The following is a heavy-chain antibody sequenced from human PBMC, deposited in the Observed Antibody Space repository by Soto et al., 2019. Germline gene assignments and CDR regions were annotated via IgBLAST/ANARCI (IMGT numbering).Heavy chain of an antibody. J-gene: IGHJ4*02. Sequence: GGSLRLSCAASGFTFSSHAMNWVRQAPGKGLEWVSAITGSGGGTYYAESVKGRFTISRDNSKNTLYLQMNSLRAEDTAVYYCAKAIGSGWSKSEYWGQGTLVT. CDR2: ITGSGGGT. D-gene: IGHD6-19*01. CDR3: AKAIGSGWSKSEY. V-gene: IGHV3-23*01. CDR1: GFTFSSHA.